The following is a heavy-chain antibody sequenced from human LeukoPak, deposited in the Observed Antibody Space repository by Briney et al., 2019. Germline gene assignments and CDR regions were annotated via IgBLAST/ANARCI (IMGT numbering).Heavy chain of an antibody. D-gene: IGHD5-12*01. CDR2: VYYSGST. Sequence: SETLSLTCSVSGVSINNYYWSWIREPPGRGLEWIGYVYYSGSTNYNPSLKSRVTISVDTSKNQFSLKLSSVTAADTAVYYYARSRGYSGYAYDAFDIWGQGTMVTVSS. CDR1: GVSINNYY. CDR3: ARSRGYSGYAYDAFDI. J-gene: IGHJ3*02. V-gene: IGHV4-59*01.